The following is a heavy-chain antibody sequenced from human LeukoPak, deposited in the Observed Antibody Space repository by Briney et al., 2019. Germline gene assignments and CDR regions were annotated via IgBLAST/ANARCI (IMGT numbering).Heavy chain of an antibody. CDR2: IKHDGSEK. D-gene: IGHD1-26*01. CDR1: GFTFNNYW. CDR3: TRGGIWGMDV. Sequence: GGSLSLSCVASGFTFNNYWMTWVRQAPGKGLEWVATIKHDGSEKYYVDSVKGRFTISRDNGKNSLYLQMNSLRAEDTAVYYCTRGGIWGMDVWGQGTTVIVSS. V-gene: IGHV3-7*04. J-gene: IGHJ6*02.